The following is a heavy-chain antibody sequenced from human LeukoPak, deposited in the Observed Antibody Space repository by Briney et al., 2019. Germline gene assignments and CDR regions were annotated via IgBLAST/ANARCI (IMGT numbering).Heavy chain of an antibody. CDR1: GFTFSSYG. Sequence: GGSLRLSCAASGFTFSSYGMHWVRQAPGKGLEWVAFIRYDGSNKYYADSVKGRFTISRDNSKNTLYLQMNSLRAEDTAVYYCAKTMDTLTGYLRSLDYWGQGTLVTVSS. V-gene: IGHV3-30*02. CDR2: IRYDGSNK. J-gene: IGHJ4*02. CDR3: AKTMDTLTGYLRSLDY. D-gene: IGHD3-9*01.